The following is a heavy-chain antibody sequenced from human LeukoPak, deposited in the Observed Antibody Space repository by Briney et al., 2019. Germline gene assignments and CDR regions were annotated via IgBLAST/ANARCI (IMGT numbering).Heavy chain of an antibody. J-gene: IGHJ5*02. CDR3: ARDPFRYDFWSGYYRNWFDP. CDR2: IIPNSGGT. V-gene: IGHV1-2*02. Sequence: ASVKVSCKASGYTFTGYYMHWVRQAPGQGLEWMGWIIPNSGGTNYAQKFQGRVTMTRDTSISTAYMELSRLRSDDTAVYYCARDPFRYDFWSGYYRNWFDPWGQGTLVTVSS. D-gene: IGHD3-3*01. CDR1: GYTFTGYY.